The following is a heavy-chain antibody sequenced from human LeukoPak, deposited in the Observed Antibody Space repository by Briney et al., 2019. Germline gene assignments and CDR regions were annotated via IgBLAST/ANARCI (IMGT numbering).Heavy chain of an antibody. Sequence: GGSLRLSCAASGFTFDDYGMSWVRQAPGKGLEWVSGINWNGGSTGYADSVKGRFTISRDNAKNSLYLQMNSLRAEDTALYYCAGGHGSGYDWSYFDYWGQGTLVTVSS. V-gene: IGHV3-20*04. CDR2: INWNGGST. D-gene: IGHD5-12*01. J-gene: IGHJ4*02. CDR1: GFTFDDYG. CDR3: AGGHGSGYDWSYFDY.